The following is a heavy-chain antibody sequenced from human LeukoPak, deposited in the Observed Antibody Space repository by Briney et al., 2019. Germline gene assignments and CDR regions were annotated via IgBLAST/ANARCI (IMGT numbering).Heavy chain of an antibody. D-gene: IGHD6-19*01. CDR2: ISAYNGNT. J-gene: IGHJ4*02. CDR3: AREWLATGTVDY. CDR1: GYTFTSYG. V-gene: IGHV1-18*01. Sequence: ASVKVSCKASGYTFTSYGISWVRQAPGQGLEWMGWISAYNGNTNYAQKLQGRVTMTTDTSTSTAYIELRSLTSDDTAVYYCAREWLATGTVDYWGQGTLVTVSS.